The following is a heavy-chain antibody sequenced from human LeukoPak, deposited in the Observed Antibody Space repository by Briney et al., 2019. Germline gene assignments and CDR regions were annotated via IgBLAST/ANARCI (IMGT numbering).Heavy chain of an antibody. Sequence: PGGSLRLSCAASGFTFSSYDMHWVRQATGKGLEWVSAIGTAGDTYYPGSVKGRFIISRENAKNSLYPQMNSLRAGDTAVYYCARAGPKTGTYDYWGRGTLVTVSS. D-gene: IGHD1/OR15-1a*01. CDR2: IGTAGDT. V-gene: IGHV3-13*01. CDR1: GFTFSSYD. J-gene: IGHJ4*02. CDR3: ARAGPKTGTYDY.